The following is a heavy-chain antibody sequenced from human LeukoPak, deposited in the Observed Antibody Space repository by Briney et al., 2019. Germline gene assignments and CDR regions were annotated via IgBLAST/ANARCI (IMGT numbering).Heavy chain of an antibody. CDR2: FDPEDGET. J-gene: IGHJ5*02. V-gene: IGHV1-24*01. CDR1: GYTLTELS. CDR3: ATISLLIAARSNWFDP. D-gene: IGHD6-6*01. Sequence: ASVKVSCKVSGYTLTELSMHWVRQAPGKGLEWMGGFDPEDGETIYAQKFQGRVTMTEDTSTDTAYMELSSLRSEDTAVYYCATISLLIAARSNWFDPWGQGTLVTVSS.